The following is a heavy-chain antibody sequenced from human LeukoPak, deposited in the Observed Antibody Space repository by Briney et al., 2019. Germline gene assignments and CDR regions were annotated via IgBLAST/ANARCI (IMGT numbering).Heavy chain of an antibody. CDR3: AKDRSFGESYFDY. J-gene: IGHJ4*02. V-gene: IGHV1-46*01. D-gene: IGHD3-10*01. CDR1: GYTFTSYY. CDR2: INPTGGST. Sequence: ASVKVSCKASGYTFTSYYMHWVRQAPGQGLEWMGLINPTGGSTGYAQKFQGRVTMTRDMSTSTDYMELSSLRSEDTAVYYCAKDRSFGESYFDYWGQGTLVTVSS.